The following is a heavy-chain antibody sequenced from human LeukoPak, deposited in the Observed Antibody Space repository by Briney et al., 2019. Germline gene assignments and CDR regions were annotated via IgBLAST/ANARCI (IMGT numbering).Heavy chain of an antibody. D-gene: IGHD6-13*01. Sequence: PGGSLRLPCAASGFTFSSYSMNWVRQAPGKGLEWVSYISSSSSTIYYADSVKGRFTISRDNAKNSLYLQMNSLRAEDTAVYYCARDGDYSSSWSGTYYYYYMDVWGKGTTVTVSS. J-gene: IGHJ6*03. V-gene: IGHV3-48*04. CDR1: GFTFSSYS. CDR2: ISSSSSTI. CDR3: ARDGDYSSSWSGTYYYYYMDV.